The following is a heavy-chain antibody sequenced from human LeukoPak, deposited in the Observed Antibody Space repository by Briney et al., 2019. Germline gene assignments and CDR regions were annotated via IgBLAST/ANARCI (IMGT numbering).Heavy chain of an antibody. Sequence: ASVKVSCKPSGYTFTGYCLNWVRQAPGQGLEWMGWINPNSGRTKSAQKIQDRVTMTRDTSISTAYMELSRLRSDDTAVYYCARGGKVLNTEIRGALVSRDGFDIWGQGTMVTVSS. CDR1: GYTFTGYC. CDR3: ARGGKVLNTEIRGALVSRDGFDI. V-gene: IGHV1-2*02. CDR2: INPNSGRT. D-gene: IGHD3-10*01. J-gene: IGHJ3*02.